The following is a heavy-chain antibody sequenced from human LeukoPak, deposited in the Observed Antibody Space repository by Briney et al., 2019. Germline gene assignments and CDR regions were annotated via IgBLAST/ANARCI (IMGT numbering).Heavy chain of an antibody. CDR2: MNPNSGNT. CDR3: ARGITIFGVAFDYYYMDV. D-gene: IGHD3-3*01. J-gene: IGHJ6*03. Sequence: ASVKVSCKASGYTFTSYDINWVRQATGQGLEWMGWMNPNSGNTGYAQKFQGRVTITRNTSISTAYMELSSLRSEDTAVYYCARGITIFGVAFDYYYMDVWGKGTTVTVSS. CDR1: GYTFTSYD. V-gene: IGHV1-8*03.